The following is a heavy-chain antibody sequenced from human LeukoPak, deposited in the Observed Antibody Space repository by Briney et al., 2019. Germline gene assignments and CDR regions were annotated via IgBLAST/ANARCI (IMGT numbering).Heavy chain of an antibody. J-gene: IGHJ4*02. V-gene: IGHV4-59*01. CDR3: ARERPGYSYDY. CDR1: GGSISSYY. CDR2: IYYSGST. D-gene: IGHD2-2*03. Sequence: SETLSLTCTVSGGSISSYYWSRIRQPPGRGLEWLGYIYYSGSTNYNPSLKSRVTISVDTSKNQFSLKLSSVTAADTAVYYCARERPGYSYDYWGQGTLVTVSS.